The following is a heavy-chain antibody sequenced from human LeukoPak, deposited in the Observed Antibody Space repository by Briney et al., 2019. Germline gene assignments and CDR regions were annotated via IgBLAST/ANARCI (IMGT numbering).Heavy chain of an antibody. J-gene: IGHJ6*02. CDR3: ARLRQNYDILTGYPYYYYYGMDV. Sequence: SETLSLTCNVSGGSISSYYWSWIRQPPGKGLEWIGYIYYSGSTNYNPSLKSRVTISVDTSKNQFSLKLSSVTAADTAVYYCARLRQNYDILTGYPYYYYYGMDVWGQGTTVTVSS. D-gene: IGHD3-9*01. CDR1: GGSISSYY. CDR2: IYYSGST. V-gene: IGHV4-59*08.